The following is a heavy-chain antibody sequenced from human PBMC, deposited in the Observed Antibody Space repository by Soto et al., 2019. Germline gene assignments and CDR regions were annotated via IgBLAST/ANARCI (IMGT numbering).Heavy chain of an antibody. V-gene: IGHV3-74*01. CDR3: AGITQGDMIY. Sequence: XGSLRLSCSVSGLTFRNHWMHWVRQAPGQGLMWVARITDDGTGASYADSVKGRFTISRDNAKDTLYLQMKSPRVEDTAVYYCAGITQGDMIYWGQGTLVTVS. CDR2: ITDDGTGA. CDR1: GLTFRNHW. J-gene: IGHJ4*02. D-gene: IGHD3-16*01.